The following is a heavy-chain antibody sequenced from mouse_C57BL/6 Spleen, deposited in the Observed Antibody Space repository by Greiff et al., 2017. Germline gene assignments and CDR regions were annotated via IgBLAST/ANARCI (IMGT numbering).Heavy chain of an antibody. V-gene: IGHV1-53*01. Sequence: QVQLQQPGTELVKPGASVKLSCKASGYTFTSYWMHWVKPRPGQGLEWIGNINPSNGGTNYNEKFKSKATLTVDKSSSTAYMQLSSLTSEDSAVYYCARAYYGSSLPYAMDYWGQGTSVTVSS. D-gene: IGHD1-1*01. CDR3: ARAYYGSSLPYAMDY. CDR1: GYTFTSYW. J-gene: IGHJ4*01. CDR2: INPSNGGT.